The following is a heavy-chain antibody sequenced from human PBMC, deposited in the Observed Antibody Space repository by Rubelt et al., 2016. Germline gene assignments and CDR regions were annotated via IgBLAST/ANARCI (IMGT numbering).Heavy chain of an antibody. J-gene: IGHJ4*02. Sequence: EVQLVESGGGLVKPGGSLRLSCAASGFTFSSYSMNWVRQAPGKGLEWVSSISSSSGYIYYADSVKGRFTTSRDNAKNSLYLQMNSLRAEDTAVYYCERGEVRGVIDYWGQGTLVTVSS. D-gene: IGHD3-10*01. V-gene: IGHV3-21*01. CDR3: ERGEVRGVIDY. CDR2: ISSSSGYI. CDR1: GFTFSSYS.